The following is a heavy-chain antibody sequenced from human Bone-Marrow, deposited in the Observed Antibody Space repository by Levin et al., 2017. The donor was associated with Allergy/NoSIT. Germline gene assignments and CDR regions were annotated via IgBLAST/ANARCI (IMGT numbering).Heavy chain of an antibody. D-gene: IGHD3-22*01. CDR2: IYWDDDK. J-gene: IGHJ4*02. V-gene: IGHV2-5*02. Sequence: GSGPTLVKPTQTLTLTCTFSDFSLSTSGVGVGWVRRPPGKALEWLAVIYWDDDKDYSSSLKSRLTITKDTSRKQVVLTMNDMDPGDADRYFFVHTTLKEKVIKDELYFDYWGQGTLVTVSS. CDR1: DFSLSTSGVG. CDR3: VHTTLKEKVIKDELYFDY.